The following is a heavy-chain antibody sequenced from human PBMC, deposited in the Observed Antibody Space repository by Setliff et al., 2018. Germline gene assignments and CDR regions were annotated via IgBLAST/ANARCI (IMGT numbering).Heavy chain of an antibody. Sequence: SETLSLTCTVSGASITNINYYWGWIRQPPGKGLEWIGSMYYSGSNDYNPSLKSRVTMSVDTSKNHVSLKLSSVTAADTAVYYCARAHTWSLPNDNSGYPGWFDPWGQGTLVTVSS. CDR2: MYYSGSN. CDR1: GASITNINYY. CDR3: ARAHTWSLPNDNSGYPGWFDP. V-gene: IGHV4-39*02. J-gene: IGHJ5*02. D-gene: IGHD3-22*01.